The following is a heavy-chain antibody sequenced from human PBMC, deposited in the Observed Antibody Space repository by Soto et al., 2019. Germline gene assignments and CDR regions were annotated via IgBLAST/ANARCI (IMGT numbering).Heavy chain of an antibody. Sequence: EVQLVESGGGLVQPGGSLRLSCVASGFTFSTYWMHWVRQTPGEGLVWVSHTDSDGTFTTYPNSVKGRVTISRDTAKSTLYLQMSSLRAEDTGVDYCVRDDFGLGLDYWGLGTLVTVSS. CDR1: GFTFSTYW. J-gene: IGHJ4*02. CDR2: TDSDGTFT. D-gene: IGHD1-26*01. CDR3: VRDDFGLGLDY. V-gene: IGHV3-74*01.